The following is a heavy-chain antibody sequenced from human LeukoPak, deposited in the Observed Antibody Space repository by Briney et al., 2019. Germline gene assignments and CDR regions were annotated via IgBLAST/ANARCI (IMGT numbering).Heavy chain of an antibody. Sequence: PGGSLRLSCAASGFTFSSFAMSWVRQAPGTGLEWVSAISGSGGSTYYADSVKGRFTISRDNSKNTLSLQMNSLRAEDTAIYYCAKASNTWNYFDYWGQGTLVTVSS. V-gene: IGHV3-23*01. CDR3: AKASNTWNYFDY. D-gene: IGHD1-1*01. J-gene: IGHJ4*02. CDR2: ISGSGGST. CDR1: GFTFSSFA.